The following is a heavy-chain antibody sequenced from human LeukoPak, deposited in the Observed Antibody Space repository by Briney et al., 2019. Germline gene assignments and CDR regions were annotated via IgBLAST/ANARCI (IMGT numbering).Heavy chain of an antibody. CDR1: GYTFTSYG. V-gene: IGHV1-2*02. J-gene: IGHJ4*02. CDR2: INPNSGGT. Sequence: ASVKVSCKASGYTFTSYGISWVRQAPGQGLEWMGWINPNSGGTNYAQKFQGRVTMTRDTSISTAYMELSRLRSDDTAVYYCARAGATLDYWGQGTLVTVSS. CDR3: ARAGATLDY. D-gene: IGHD1-26*01.